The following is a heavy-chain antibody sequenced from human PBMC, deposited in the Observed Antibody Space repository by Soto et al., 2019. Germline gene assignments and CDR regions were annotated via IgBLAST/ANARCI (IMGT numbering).Heavy chain of an antibody. CDR3: ARDGEESDGSDERYYYYGRYV. V-gene: IGHV4-34*01. CDR2: INHSGST. D-gene: IGHD3-10*01. Sequence: SEKLSLTCSVYVGSFSGYYWSWIRQPPGKGLERIGEINHSGSTNYNPSLTSRVTISVDTSKNQFSLKLSSVTAADTDVYYCARDGEESDGSDERYYYYGRYVLGQGNTVTLS. J-gene: IGHJ6*02. CDR1: VGSFSGYY.